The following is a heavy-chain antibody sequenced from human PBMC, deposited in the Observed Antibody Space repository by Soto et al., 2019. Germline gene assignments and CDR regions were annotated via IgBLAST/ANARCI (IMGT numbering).Heavy chain of an antibody. CDR3: ARDQAPYNYASGSHRPGYGLDL. V-gene: IGHV3-30*04. D-gene: IGHD3-16*02. CDR2: ISYDGSTE. CDR1: EFTFSTYP. Sequence: QVQLVESGGGVVQPGRSLRLSCAASEFTFSTYPMHWVRQAPGKGLEWLAVISYDGSTEHHAESVKGRFIISRDNSKNTLHLQMNSLRVEDSAVYHCARDQAPYNYASGSHRPGYGLDLWGQGTT. J-gene: IGHJ6*02.